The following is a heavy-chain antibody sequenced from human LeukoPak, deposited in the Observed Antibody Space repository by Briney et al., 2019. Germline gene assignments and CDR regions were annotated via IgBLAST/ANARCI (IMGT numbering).Heavy chain of an antibody. CDR2: ITASGGST. J-gene: IGHJ6*04. Sequence: PGGSLRLPCAASGFTFSSDGMSWVRQAPGKGLEWVSGITASGGSTSYADSVKGRFTISRDNSRNTLYLQMNSLRAEDTAVYYCAKGTSGPDVWGKGTTVTVSS. V-gene: IGHV3-23*01. D-gene: IGHD6-19*01. CDR3: AKGTSGPDV. CDR1: GFTFSSDG.